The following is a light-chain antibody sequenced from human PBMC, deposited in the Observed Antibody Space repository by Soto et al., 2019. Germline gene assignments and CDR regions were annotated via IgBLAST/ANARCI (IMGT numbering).Light chain of an antibody. V-gene: IGKV3-15*01. CDR1: QSISSN. CDR3: QQYNNWPRAS. CDR2: RAS. J-gene: IGKJ4*01. Sequence: VMTQSPATLSVSPGERATLSCRASQSISSNLAWYQQKLGQAPRLFIFRASSRATGVPARFSGSGSGTEFNMTISSLQSEDFAVYYCQQYNNWPRASFGRGTKVEIK.